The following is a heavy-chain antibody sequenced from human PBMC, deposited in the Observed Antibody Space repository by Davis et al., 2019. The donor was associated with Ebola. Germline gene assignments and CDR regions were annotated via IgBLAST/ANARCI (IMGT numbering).Heavy chain of an antibody. J-gene: IGHJ3*01. V-gene: IGHV6-1*01. CDR1: GDSVSSKIAA. D-gene: IGHD3-10*01. CDR3: VKSYYLDYFDL. Sequence: MPSETLSLTCALSGDSVSSKIAAWNWIRQSTSRGLEWLGRTYLRSTWYTDYAVSLKDRITLNTDTSKNLFSLHLTSVTPEDTAVYYCVKSYYLDYFDLWGQGTMVTVSS. CDR2: TYLRSTWYT.